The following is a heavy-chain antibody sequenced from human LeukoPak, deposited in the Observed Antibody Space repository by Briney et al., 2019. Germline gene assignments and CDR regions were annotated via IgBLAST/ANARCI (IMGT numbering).Heavy chain of an antibody. D-gene: IGHD3-22*01. CDR1: GFTFSSYG. CDR3: AKDHQHYYDSSGYLDY. CDR2: LSYDGTKT. J-gene: IGHJ4*02. V-gene: IGHV3-30*18. Sequence: GGSLRLSCAASGFTFSSYGMHWVRQAPGKGLEWVAVLSYDGTKTGYVDSVKGRSTISRDNSRNTVYLQMNSLRADDTAMYYCAKDHQHYYDSSGYLDYWGQGTLVTVSS.